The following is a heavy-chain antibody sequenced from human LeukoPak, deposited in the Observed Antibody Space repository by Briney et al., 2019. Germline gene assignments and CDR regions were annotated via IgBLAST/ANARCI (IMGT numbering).Heavy chain of an antibody. J-gene: IGHJ5*02. Sequence: PSETLSLTCTVSGGSISSYYWSWIRRPPGKGLEWIGYIYYSGSTNYNPSLKSRVTISVDTSKNQFSLKLSSVTAADTAVYYCASTSGSYWNWFDPWGQGTLVTVSS. D-gene: IGHD1-26*01. CDR3: ASTSGSYWNWFDP. CDR2: IYYSGST. V-gene: IGHV4-59*01. CDR1: GGSISSYY.